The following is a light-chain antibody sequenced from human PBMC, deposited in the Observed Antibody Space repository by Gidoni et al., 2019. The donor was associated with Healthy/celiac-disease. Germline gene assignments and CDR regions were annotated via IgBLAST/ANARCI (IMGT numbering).Light chain of an antibody. J-gene: IGKJ3*01. CDR2: AAS. CDR1: QSISSY. CDR3: QQSYSTLEFT. V-gene: IGKV1-39*01. Sequence: DIQMTQSPSSLSASVGDRVTITCRASQSISSYLNWYQQKPGKAPKLLIYAASSLQSGVPSRFSGSGSGTDSTLTISSLQPEDFATYYCQQSYSTLEFTFGPGTKVDIK.